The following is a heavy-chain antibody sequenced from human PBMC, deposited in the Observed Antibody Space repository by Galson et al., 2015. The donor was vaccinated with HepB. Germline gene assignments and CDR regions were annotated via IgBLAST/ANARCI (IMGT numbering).Heavy chain of an antibody. CDR3: ARGLAPTPFDY. V-gene: IGHV2-70*01. CDR1: GFSLTTGGMC. Sequence: PALVKPTQTLTLTCTFSGFSLTTGGMCVSWIRQPPGKALEWLALIDREDDKYYSTSLKTRLAISKDTSKNQVVLTVTNMDHVDTATYYCARGLAPTPFDYWGQGTLVTVSS. CDR2: IDREDDK. J-gene: IGHJ4*02.